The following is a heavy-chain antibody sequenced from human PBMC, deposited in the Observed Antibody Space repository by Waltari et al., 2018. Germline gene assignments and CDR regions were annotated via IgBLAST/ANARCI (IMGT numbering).Heavy chain of an antibody. Sequence: EEQLVESAGGLVQPGDSLRLSCAVSGFTFSSYSMNWVRQAPGKGPLWVSRISSDASDTTYADSGKGRFTISRDNAKNTLYLQMNRLRAEDTAVYFCARVSRRTYRSPVPGRHYYYGMDVWGQGTTVTVSS. D-gene: IGHD1-1*01. CDR3: ARVSRRTYRSPVPGRHYYYGMDV. CDR1: GFTFSSYS. J-gene: IGHJ6*02. CDR2: ISSDASDT. V-gene: IGHV3-74*03.